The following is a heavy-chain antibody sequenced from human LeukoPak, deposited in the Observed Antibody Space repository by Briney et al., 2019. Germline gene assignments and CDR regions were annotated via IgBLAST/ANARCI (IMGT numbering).Heavy chain of an antibody. CDR2: IYYSGST. J-gene: IGHJ5*02. CDR1: GGSISSYY. Sequence: SETLSLTCTVSGGSISSYYWSWIRQPPGKGLEWIGYIYYSGSTNYNPSLKSRVTISVDTSKNQFSLKLSSVTAADTAVYYCAKGSGSYRSWFDPWGQGTLVTVSS. CDR3: AKGSGSYRSWFDP. D-gene: IGHD1-26*01. V-gene: IGHV4-59*01.